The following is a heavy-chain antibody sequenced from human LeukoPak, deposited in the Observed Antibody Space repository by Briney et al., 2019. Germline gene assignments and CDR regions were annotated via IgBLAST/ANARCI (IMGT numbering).Heavy chain of an antibody. J-gene: IGHJ4*02. D-gene: IGHD5-12*01. CDR1: GGSIGSYY. V-gene: IGHV4-59*01. Sequence: PSETLSLTCTVSGGSIGSYYWSWIRQPPGKALEWIGYIYYSGSTNYDPSLKSRFTISVDTSKNPFYLKLSSVTAADTAVYYCATSRAYDYHFDYWGQGTLVTVSS. CDR3: ATSRAYDYHFDY. CDR2: IYYSGST.